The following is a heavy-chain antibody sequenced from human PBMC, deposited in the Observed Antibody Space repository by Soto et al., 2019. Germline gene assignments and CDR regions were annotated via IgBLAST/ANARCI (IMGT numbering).Heavy chain of an antibody. J-gene: IGHJ6*02. CDR3: ARRLKHYYGREGYDGMDV. CDR1: GYSFTSYW. V-gene: IGHV5-10-1*01. D-gene: IGHD3-10*02. Sequence: GESLKISCKGSGYSFTSYWISWVRQMPGKGLEWMGRIDPSDSYTNYSPAFQGHVTISADKSISTAYQKWSSLKASDTALYYCARRLKHYYGREGYDGMDVWGQGTTVTVSS. CDR2: IDPSDSYT.